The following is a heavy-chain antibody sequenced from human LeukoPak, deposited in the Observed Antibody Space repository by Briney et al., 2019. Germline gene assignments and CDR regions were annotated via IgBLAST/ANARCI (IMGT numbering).Heavy chain of an antibody. J-gene: IGHJ3*02. CDR3: ARVEMATTDAFDI. V-gene: IGHV4-39*01. Sequence: SETLSLTCTVSGGSISSSSYYWGWIRQPPGKGLEWIGSIYYNGSTYYNPSLKSRVTISVDTSKNQFSLKLSSVTAADTAAYYCARVEMATTDAFDIWGQGTMVTVSS. CDR2: IYYNGST. D-gene: IGHD5-24*01. CDR1: GGSISSSSYY.